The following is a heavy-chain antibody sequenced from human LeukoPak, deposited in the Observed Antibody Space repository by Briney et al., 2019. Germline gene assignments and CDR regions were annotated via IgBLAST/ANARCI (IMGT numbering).Heavy chain of an antibody. CDR1: GFTFSEYS. V-gene: IGHV3-48*01. CDR2: ITSSSRAI. Sequence: PGGSLRLSCAASGFTFSEYSMGWVRQAPGKGLEWVSHITSSSRAIYYADSVKGRFTISRDNAKNSLFLQMNSLRAEDTAVYYCARRELPHYFDYWGQGTLVTVSS. J-gene: IGHJ4*02. D-gene: IGHD1-7*01. CDR3: ARRELPHYFDY.